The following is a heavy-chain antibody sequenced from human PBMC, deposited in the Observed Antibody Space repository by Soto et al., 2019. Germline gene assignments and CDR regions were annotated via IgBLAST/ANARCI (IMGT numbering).Heavy chain of an antibody. CDR2: ISWNSGDI. V-gene: IGHV3-9*01. Sequence: PGGSLRLSCAASGFTFDDYAMHWVRLAPGKGLEWVSGISWNSGDIYYADSVKGRFTISRDNAKNSLYLQMNSLRPDDTAMYYCAKDAIHVLLGYTYGAGGMDVWGQGTTVTVSS. D-gene: IGHD5-18*01. CDR1: GFTFDDYA. CDR3: AKDAIHVLLGYTYGAGGMDV. J-gene: IGHJ6*02.